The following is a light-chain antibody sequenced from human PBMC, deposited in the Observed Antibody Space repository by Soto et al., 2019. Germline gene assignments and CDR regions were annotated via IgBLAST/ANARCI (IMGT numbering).Light chain of an antibody. CDR3: QHYDGYSPWT. Sequence: DVQMTQSPSTLSASIGDRVTITCRASQNIDQWLAWFQQKPGKAPKVLIYKASTLQTGVPSRFRASGSATEFTLTISSLQPDDFATYYCQHYDGYSPWTFGQGTKVEI. V-gene: IGKV1-5*03. CDR1: QNIDQW. J-gene: IGKJ1*01. CDR2: KAS.